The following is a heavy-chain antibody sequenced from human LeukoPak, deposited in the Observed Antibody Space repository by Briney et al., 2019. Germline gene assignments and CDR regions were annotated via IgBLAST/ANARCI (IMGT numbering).Heavy chain of an antibody. D-gene: IGHD5-18*01. J-gene: IGHJ3*02. Sequence: PSETLSLTCTVSGGSISSYYWSWIRQPPGKGLEWIGYIYYSGSTNYNPSLKSRVTISVDTSKNQFSLKLSSVTAADTAVYYCARGRRYSYGYDAFDIWGQGTMVTVSS. CDR3: ARGRRYSYGYDAFDI. CDR1: GGSISSYY. CDR2: IYYSGST. V-gene: IGHV4-59*12.